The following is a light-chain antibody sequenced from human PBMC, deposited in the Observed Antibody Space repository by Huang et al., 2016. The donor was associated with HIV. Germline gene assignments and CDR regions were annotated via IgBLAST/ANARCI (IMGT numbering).Light chain of an antibody. CDR3: QQYTSWPRT. J-gene: IGKJ1*01. CDR2: DSS. V-gene: IGKV3-15*01. CDR1: QGVSSY. Sequence: DIVMTQSPATLSVSPGERATLSCRASQGVSSYLAWYQQKPGQSPRLLIYDSSTRATGIPARFTGSGSGTEFTLTISSLQSEDFAVYYCQQYTSWPRTFGQGTKVEIK.